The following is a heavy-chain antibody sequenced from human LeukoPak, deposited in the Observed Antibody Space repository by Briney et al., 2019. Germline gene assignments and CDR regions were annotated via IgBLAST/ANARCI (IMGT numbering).Heavy chain of an antibody. CDR3: ARNSYGSGSHDH. J-gene: IGHJ5*02. CDR2: INQDGHAQ. Sequence: QPGGSLRLSCAASGFTFSSYWMSWVRQAPGKGLEWVANINQDGHAQYYVQSVRGRFTISRDNAKSSLYLQMNSLSVEDTGVYYCARNSYGSGSHDHWGQGTLVTVSS. V-gene: IGHV3-7*01. D-gene: IGHD3-10*01. CDR1: GFTFSSYW.